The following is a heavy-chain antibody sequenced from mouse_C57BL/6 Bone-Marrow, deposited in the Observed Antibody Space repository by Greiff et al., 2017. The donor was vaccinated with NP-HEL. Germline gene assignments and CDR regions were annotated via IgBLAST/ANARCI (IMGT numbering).Heavy chain of an antibody. Sequence: EVKLQESGPGLVKPSQSLSLTCSVTGYSITSGYYWNWIRQFPGNNLEWLGYISYDGSNNYNPSLKNRISITRDTSKNQFFLKLNSVTTEDTATYYCARDRRDYYAMDYWGQGTSVTVSS. CDR3: ARDRRDYYAMDY. CDR1: GYSITSGYY. CDR2: ISYDGSN. V-gene: IGHV3-6*01. J-gene: IGHJ4*01.